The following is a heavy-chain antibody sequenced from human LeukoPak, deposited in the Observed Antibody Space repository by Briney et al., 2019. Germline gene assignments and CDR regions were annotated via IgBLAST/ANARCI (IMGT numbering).Heavy chain of an antibody. CDR2: INHSGST. V-gene: IGHV4-34*01. CDR3: ASSGSSPFDAFDI. CDR1: GGSFSGYY. D-gene: IGHD3-10*01. Sequence: PSETLSLTRAVYGGSFSGYYWSWIRQPPGKGLEWIGEINHSGSTNYNPSLKSRVTISVDTSKNQFSLKLSSVTAADTAVYYCASSGSSPFDAFDIWGQGTMVTVSS. J-gene: IGHJ3*02.